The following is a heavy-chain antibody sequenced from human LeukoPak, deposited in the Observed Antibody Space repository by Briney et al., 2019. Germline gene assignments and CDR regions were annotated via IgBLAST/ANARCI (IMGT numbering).Heavy chain of an antibody. CDR2: INPNSGGT. CDR3: ARMPVALDI. CDR1: GYTFTGYY. V-gene: IGHV1-2*02. Sequence: ASVKLSCKASGYTFTGYYMHWVRQAPGQGLEWMGWINPNSGGTNYAKKFQGRVTMTRDTSISTVYMELNRLTSDDTAIYYCARMPVALDIWGQGTRVTVSS. J-gene: IGHJ3*02. D-gene: IGHD2-2*01.